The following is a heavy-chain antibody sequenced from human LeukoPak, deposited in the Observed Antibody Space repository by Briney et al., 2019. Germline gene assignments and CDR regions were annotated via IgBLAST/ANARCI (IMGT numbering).Heavy chain of an antibody. D-gene: IGHD2-8*01. Sequence: PGGSLRLSCAASGFTFSSYGMHWVRQAPGKGLEWVAFIRYDGSNKYYADSVKGRFTISRDNSKNTLYLQINSQRAADTAVFYCAKDRFQGLVPPAPDYWGQGTLVTVSS. CDR3: AKDRFQGLVPPAPDY. J-gene: IGHJ4*02. CDR2: IRYDGSNK. V-gene: IGHV3-30*02. CDR1: GFTFSSYG.